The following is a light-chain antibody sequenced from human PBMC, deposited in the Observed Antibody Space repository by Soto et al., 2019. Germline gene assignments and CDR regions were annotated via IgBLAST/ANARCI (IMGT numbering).Light chain of an antibody. J-gene: IGKJ4*01. CDR2: AAS. V-gene: IGKV1-12*01. CDR3: QQASSFPLT. CDR1: QVISSW. Sequence: DIQMTQAPSFVSAFVGDGVTITCRASQVISSWLAWYQQKPGKAPKLLIYAASSLQSGVPSRFSGSESGTDFTLTISSLQPEDSATYYCQQASSFPLTFGGGTKVEIK.